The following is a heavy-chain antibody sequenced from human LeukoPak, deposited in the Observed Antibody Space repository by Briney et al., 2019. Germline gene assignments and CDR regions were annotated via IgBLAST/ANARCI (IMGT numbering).Heavy chain of an antibody. V-gene: IGHV3-30*18. Sequence: GGSLRLSCAASGFTFSSYGMHWVRQAPGKGLEWVAVISYDGSNKYYADSVKGRFTISRDNSKNTLYLQMNSLRAEDTAVYYCAKGRGYGRGLPFDYWGQGTLVTVSS. CDR2: ISYDGSNK. CDR3: AKGRGYGRGLPFDY. D-gene: IGHD3-10*02. CDR1: GFTFSSYG. J-gene: IGHJ4*02.